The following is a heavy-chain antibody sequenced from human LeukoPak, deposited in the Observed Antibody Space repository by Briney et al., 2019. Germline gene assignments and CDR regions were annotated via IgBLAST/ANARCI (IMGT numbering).Heavy chain of an antibody. D-gene: IGHD3-10*01. CDR2: IATSGTI. J-gene: IGHJ3*01. Sequence: PSETLSLTXTISGGSISGSFWSWIRQPAGQGLEWIGRIATSGTINYNPSLKSRVTVSVDTSKNQFSLKLTSMSAADTAVYYCTRGGSKGSRGDAFDLWGQGTVVTVSS. CDR1: GGSISGSF. V-gene: IGHV4-4*07. CDR3: TRGGSKGSRGDAFDL.